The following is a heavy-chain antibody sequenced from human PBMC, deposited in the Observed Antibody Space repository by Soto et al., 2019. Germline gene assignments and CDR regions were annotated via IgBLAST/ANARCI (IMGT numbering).Heavy chain of an antibody. D-gene: IGHD2-2*02. CDR1: GFTLRTNA. J-gene: IGHJ4*02. CDR3: AHTQGIVLVPAAIWY. V-gene: IGHV3-23*01. CDR2: ITASGGST. Sequence: SLRLSCAGTGFTLRTNAMSWVRQAPGKGLEWVSGITASGGSTSYADSVKGRFTISRDNSKNTLYLQMNSLRAEDTAVYYCAHTQGIVLVPAAIWYWGQGTLVTVSS.